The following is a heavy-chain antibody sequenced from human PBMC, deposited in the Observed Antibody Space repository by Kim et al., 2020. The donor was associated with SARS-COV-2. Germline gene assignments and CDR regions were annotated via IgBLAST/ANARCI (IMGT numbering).Heavy chain of an antibody. CDR3: ARGPIEEGIRATKGYFDL. D-gene: IGHD1-20*01. J-gene: IGHJ2*01. CDR1: GFTFSSYD. Sequence: GGSLRLSCAASGFTFSSYDMHWVRQGTDKGLEWVSSIGTKADTYYHDSVKDRITISKENAKDSFYLQMNSMGAEDTAVYYCARGPIEEGIRATKGYFDLWGRGTVVTVSS. CDR2: IGTKADT. V-gene: IGHV3-13*04.